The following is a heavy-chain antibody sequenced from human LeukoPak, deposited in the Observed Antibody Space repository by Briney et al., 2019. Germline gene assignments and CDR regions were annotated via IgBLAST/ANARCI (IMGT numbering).Heavy chain of an antibody. D-gene: IGHD1-26*01. CDR1: GYTFTSYY. CDR2: INPSGGST. CDR3: ARERGGEWELPRFDY. J-gene: IGHJ4*02. Sequence: GASVKVSCKASGYTFTSYYIHWVRQAPGQGLEWMGVINPSGGSTSYAQKFQGRVTMTRDTSTSTVYMELSSLRSDDTAVYYCARERGGEWELPRFDYWGQGTLVTVSS. V-gene: IGHV1-46*01.